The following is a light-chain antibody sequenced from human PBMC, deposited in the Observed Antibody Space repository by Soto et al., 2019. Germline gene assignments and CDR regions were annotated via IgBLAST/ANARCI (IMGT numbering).Light chain of an antibody. J-gene: IGKJ4*01. Sequence: DIVMTQSPDSLAVSLGERASINCKSSQSVLYSSKNKNFLAWYQQKPGQPPKLLIYWASTRESGVPDRFSGSGSGTDFTLTISGLQAEDVAVYYCQQYYSPPLTFGGGTKVEIK. CDR2: WAS. V-gene: IGKV4-1*01. CDR1: QSVLYSSKNKNF. CDR3: QQYYSPPLT.